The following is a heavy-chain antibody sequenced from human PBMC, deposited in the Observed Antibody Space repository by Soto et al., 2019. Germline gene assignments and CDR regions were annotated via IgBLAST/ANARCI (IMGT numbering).Heavy chain of an antibody. CDR1: GGSISSGDYY. Sequence: QVQLQESGPGLVKPSQTLSLTCTVSGGSISSGDYYWSWIRQPPGKGLEWIGYIYYSGGTYYNPSLKSRVTISVDTSKNQFSPKLSSVTAADTAVYYCARAPDYGDAFDIWGQGTMVTVSS. D-gene: IGHD4-17*01. CDR3: ARAPDYGDAFDI. V-gene: IGHV4-30-4*01. CDR2: IYYSGGT. J-gene: IGHJ3*02.